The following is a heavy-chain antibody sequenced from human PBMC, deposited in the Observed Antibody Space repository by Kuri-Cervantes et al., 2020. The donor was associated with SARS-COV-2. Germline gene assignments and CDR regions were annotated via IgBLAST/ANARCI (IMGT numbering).Heavy chain of an antibody. CDR2: ISAYNGNT. D-gene: IGHD2-2*01. J-gene: IGHJ5*02. CDR3: ARAMYQLLHWVNWFDP. Sequence: ASVKVSCKASGYTFTSYGISWVRQAPGQGLEWMGWISAYNGNTNYAQKLQGRVTMTTDTSTSTAYMELRSLRSDDTAVYYCARAMYQLLHWVNWFDPWGQGNLVNVSS. V-gene: IGHV1-18*04. CDR1: GYTFTSYG.